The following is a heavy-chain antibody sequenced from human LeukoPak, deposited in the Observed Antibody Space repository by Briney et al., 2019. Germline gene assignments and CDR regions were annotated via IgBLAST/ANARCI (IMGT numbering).Heavy chain of an antibody. CDR2: IYYSGST. Sequence: SETLSLTCTVSGGSISSSSYYWGWIRQPPGKGLEWIGSIYYSGSTYYNPSLKSRVTISLDTSKNQFSLKLSSVTAADTAVYYCARDSRIAVAGFYYFDYWGQGTLVTVSS. J-gene: IGHJ4*02. CDR3: ARDSRIAVAGFYYFDY. D-gene: IGHD6-19*01. CDR1: GGSISSSSYY. V-gene: IGHV4-39*02.